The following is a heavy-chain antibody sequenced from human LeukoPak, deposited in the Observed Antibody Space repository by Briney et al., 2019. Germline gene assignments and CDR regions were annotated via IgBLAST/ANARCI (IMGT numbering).Heavy chain of an antibody. J-gene: IGHJ5*02. Sequence: GGSLRLSCAASGFTFSDYYMSWIRQAPGKGLEWVSYISSSGSTIYYADSVKGRFTISRDNAKNSLYLQMNSLRAEDTAAYYCARGTVSLRGNWFDPWGQGTLVTVSS. CDR3: ARGTVSLRGNWFDP. V-gene: IGHV3-11*01. D-gene: IGHD3-9*01. CDR1: GFTFSDYY. CDR2: ISSSGSTI.